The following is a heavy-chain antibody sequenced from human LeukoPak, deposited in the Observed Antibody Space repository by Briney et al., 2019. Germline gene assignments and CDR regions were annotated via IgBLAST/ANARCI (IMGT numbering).Heavy chain of an antibody. CDR2: TYSGGTT. J-gene: IGHJ3*02. CDR1: GFTFSSAW. Sequence: PGGSLRLSCAASGFTFSSAWMTWVRQAPGKGLEWVSVTYSGGTTYYADSVKGRFTISRDISKNTVYLQMNSLRGEDTAVYYCARGGGGDPFDIWGQGTMVTVSS. CDR3: ARGGGGDPFDI. D-gene: IGHD2-15*01. V-gene: IGHV3-53*01.